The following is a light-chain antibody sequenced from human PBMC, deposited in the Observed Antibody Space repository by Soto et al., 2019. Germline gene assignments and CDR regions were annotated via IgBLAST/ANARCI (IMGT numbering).Light chain of an antibody. J-gene: IGKJ5*01. CDR2: GSS. CDR1: QTITTN. CDR3: QQSFSTPIT. V-gene: IGKV1-39*01. Sequence: DIQMTQSPSSLSASVGDRVIITCRASQTITTNLNWYQQRPGKAPNLLIYGSSGLQSGFPSRFSGSGYGTDFTLTISSLQPEDFATYYCQQSFSTPITFGQGTRLEIK.